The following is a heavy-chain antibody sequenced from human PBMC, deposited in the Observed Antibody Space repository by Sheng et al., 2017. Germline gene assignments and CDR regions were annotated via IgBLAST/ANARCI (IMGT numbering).Heavy chain of an antibody. Sequence: EVQLVESGGGLVKPGGSLRLSCAASGFTFSSYSMNWVRQAPGKGLEWVSSISSSSSYIYYADSVKGRFTISRDNAKNSLYLQMNSLRAEDTAVYYCASPFGGSSWSLGYYYYGMDVWGQGTTVTVSS. V-gene: IGHV3-21*01. D-gene: IGHD6-13*01. CDR1: GFTFSSYS. CDR2: ISSSSSYI. J-gene: IGHJ6*02. CDR3: ASPFGGSSWSLGYYYYGMDV.